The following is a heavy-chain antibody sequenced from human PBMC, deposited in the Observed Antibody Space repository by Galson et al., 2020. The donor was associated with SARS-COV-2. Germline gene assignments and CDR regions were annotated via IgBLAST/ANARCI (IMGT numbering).Heavy chain of an antibody. V-gene: IGHV3-48*04. J-gene: IGHJ2*01. D-gene: IGHD3-10*01. CDR2: ISNTFNSI. Sequence: GGSLRLSCTVSGITLSAFTMNWVRQAPGKGLEWVSCISNTFNSIYYADSVKGRFTISRDNAKNSLYLHMNSLRADDTAVYYCARDRHSIRGLIEHAGGYFDLWGRGTLVIVSS. CDR3: ARDRHSIRGLIEHAGGYFDL. CDR1: GITLSAFT.